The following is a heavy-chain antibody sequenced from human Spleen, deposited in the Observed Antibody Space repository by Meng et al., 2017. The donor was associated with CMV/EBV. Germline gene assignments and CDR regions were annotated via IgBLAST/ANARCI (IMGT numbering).Heavy chain of an antibody. Sequence: GSLRLSCAVYGGSFSGYYWSWIRQPPGKGLEWIGEINHSGSTNYNPSLKSRVTISVDTSKNQFSLKLSSVTAADTAVYYCARGNDFWCWALYYYGMDVWGQGTTVTVSS. D-gene: IGHD3-3*01. CDR1: GGSFSGYY. J-gene: IGHJ6*02. V-gene: IGHV4-34*01. CDR3: ARGNDFWCWALYYYGMDV. CDR2: INHSGST.